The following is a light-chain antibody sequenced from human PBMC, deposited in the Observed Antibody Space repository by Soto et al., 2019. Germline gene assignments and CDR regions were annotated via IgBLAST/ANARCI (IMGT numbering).Light chain of an antibody. CDR1: SSNIGNNA. Sequence: QSVLTQPPLVSGAPGQRVTISCSGSSSNIGNNAVNWYQQLPGKAPRALIYYDDLLPSGVSERFSGSKSGTSVSLAISGLQSDDEADYYCASWDDTLSGVVFGGGTKVTVL. J-gene: IGLJ3*02. CDR3: ASWDDTLSGVV. V-gene: IGLV1-36*01. CDR2: YDD.